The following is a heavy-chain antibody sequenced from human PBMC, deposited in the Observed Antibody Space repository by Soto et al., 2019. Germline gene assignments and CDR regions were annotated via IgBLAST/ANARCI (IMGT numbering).Heavy chain of an antibody. CDR2: TYYRSKWFN. CDR1: GDSASNKSAA. D-gene: IGHD3-16*01. J-gene: IGHJ4*02. V-gene: IGHV6-1*01. Sequence: PSQTLTLSRVISGDSASNKSAAWNLIIQSPSRGIEWLGRTYYRSKWFNYYALSVKSRITINPDTSKNQFSLQLNSVTPEDTAVYYCARGDQGFDYWGQGTLVTVSS. CDR3: ARGDQGFDY.